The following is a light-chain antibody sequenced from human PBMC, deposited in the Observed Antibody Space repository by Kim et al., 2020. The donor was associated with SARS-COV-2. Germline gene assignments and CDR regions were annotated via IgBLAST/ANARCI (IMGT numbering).Light chain of an antibody. V-gene: IGLV3-19*01. CDR1: SVRNFY. CDR3: NSRDIASNHIL. CDR2: GEN. J-gene: IGLJ2*01. Sequence: SSELTQDPVMSVALGQTVRITCRGGSVRNFYPSWYQQKPGQAPALVVYGENQRSSGIPDRFSGSKFGDTGSLIITGVRAEDEADYYCNSRDIASNHILFGGGTQLTVL.